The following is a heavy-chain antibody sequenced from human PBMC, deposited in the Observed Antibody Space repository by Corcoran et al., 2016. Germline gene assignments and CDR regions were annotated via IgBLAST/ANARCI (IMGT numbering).Heavy chain of an antibody. CDR1: GFTFSSYW. V-gene: IGHV3-7*03. CDR2: IKQDGSEK. CDR3: ARERGNIVGATNYYYGMDV. J-gene: IGHJ6*02. Sequence: EVQLVESGGGLVQPGGSLRLSCAASGFTFSSYWMSWVRQAPGKGLEWVANIKQDGSEKYYVDSVKGRFTISRDNAKNSLYLQMNSLRAEDTAVYYCARERGNIVGATNYYYGMDVWGQGTTVTVSS. D-gene: IGHD1-26*01.